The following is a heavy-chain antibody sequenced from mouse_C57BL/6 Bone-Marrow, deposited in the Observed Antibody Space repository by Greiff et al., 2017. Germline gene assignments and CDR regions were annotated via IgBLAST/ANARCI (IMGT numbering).Heavy chain of an antibody. J-gene: IGHJ3*01. D-gene: IGHD2-4*01. CDR1: GFNIQDDY. V-gene: IGHV14-4*01. Sequence: VQLKESGAELVRPGASVKLSCTASGFNIQDDYMHWVKQRPEQGLEWIGWIDPENGDTEYASKFQGKATITADTSSNTAYLQLSSLTSEDTAVYYCTTCSYDYPVAYWGQGTLVTGSA. CDR3: TTCSYDYPVAY. CDR2: IDPENGDT.